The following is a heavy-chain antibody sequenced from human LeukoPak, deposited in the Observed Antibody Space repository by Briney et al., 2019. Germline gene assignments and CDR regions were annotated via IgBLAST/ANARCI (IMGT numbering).Heavy chain of an antibody. CDR3: ARDSPMVRGLIGYFDL. D-gene: IGHD3-10*01. CDR2: IYYSGSS. Sequence: SETLSPICTVSGVSISGYYWSWIRQPPGKGLEWIGYIYYSGSSNYNPSLKSRVTISVDTSKNQFALNLTSVTAADTAEYYCARDSPMVRGLIGYFDLWGRGTLVTVSS. CDR1: GVSISGYY. V-gene: IGHV4-59*01. J-gene: IGHJ2*01.